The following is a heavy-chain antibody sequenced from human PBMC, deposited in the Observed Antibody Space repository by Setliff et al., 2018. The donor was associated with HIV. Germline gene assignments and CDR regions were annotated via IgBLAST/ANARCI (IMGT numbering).Heavy chain of an antibody. CDR3: ARGTAYYNFWSGYSQDYYYYMDV. Sequence: LSLTCTVSGGSISNNSYYWGWVRQPPGKGLELIGNLVYNGNTYYNPSLKSRVTISVDTSKNQFSLKLSSVTAADTAVYYCARGTAYYNFWSGYSQDYYYYMDVWGKGTTVTVSS. D-gene: IGHD3-3*01. J-gene: IGHJ6*03. CDR1: GGSISNNSYY. CDR2: LVYNGNT. V-gene: IGHV4-39*01.